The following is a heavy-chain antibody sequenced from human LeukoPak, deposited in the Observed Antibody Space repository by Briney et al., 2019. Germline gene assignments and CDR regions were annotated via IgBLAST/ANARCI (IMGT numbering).Heavy chain of an antibody. J-gene: IGHJ4*02. Sequence: GGSLRLSCAGSGFSFSSNTMSWVRQAPGKGLEWVSYIVGSSSNIYYADSVKGRFTISRDNAKNSLYLQMDSLRAEDTAVYYCATDSPETAAFDYWGQGTLVTVSS. CDR2: IVGSSSNI. CDR3: ATDSPETAAFDY. V-gene: IGHV3-48*04. D-gene: IGHD1-1*01. CDR1: GFSFSSNT.